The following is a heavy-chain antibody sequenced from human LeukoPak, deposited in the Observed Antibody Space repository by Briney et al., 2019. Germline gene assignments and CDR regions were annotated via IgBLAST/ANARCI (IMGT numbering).Heavy chain of an antibody. D-gene: IGHD3-22*01. CDR2: IYDSGTT. CDR3: ARGGTSGYYVAFDI. Sequence: SQTLSLTCAMSGGSISSGRCYWSWIRQPPGKGLEWIGYIYDSGTTYYNPSLKSRVTISVDRSNNQFFLDLSSVTAADTAVYYCARGGTSGYYVAFDIWGQGTMVTVSS. J-gene: IGHJ3*02. V-gene: IGHV4-30-2*01. CDR1: GGSISSGRCY.